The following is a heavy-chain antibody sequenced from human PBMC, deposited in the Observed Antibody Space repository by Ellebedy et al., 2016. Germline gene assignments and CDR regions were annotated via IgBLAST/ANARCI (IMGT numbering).Heavy chain of an antibody. CDR3: AREAHSSSWPRYWFEY. CDR1: GFTSGTYW. Sequence: GESLKISCEASGFTSGTYWMTWVRQAPGKGLEWVANIKYDGSEKNYMDSVKGRFTISRDNAKNSLYLQMNSLRAEDTAVYYCAREAHSSSWPRYWFEYWGQGTLVTVSS. CDR2: IKYDGSEK. D-gene: IGHD6-13*01. J-gene: IGHJ5*01. V-gene: IGHV3-7*01.